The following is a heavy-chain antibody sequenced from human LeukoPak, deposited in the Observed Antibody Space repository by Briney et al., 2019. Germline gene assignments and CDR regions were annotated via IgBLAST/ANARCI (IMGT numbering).Heavy chain of an antibody. CDR3: ASRSSIWSGYQDTLYYFDS. CDR1: GGSISSYY. J-gene: IGHJ4*02. D-gene: IGHD3-3*01. V-gene: IGHV4-59*01. Sequence: SETLSLTCTVSGGSISSYYWSWVRQPPGKGLEWIGHIYYSGSTNYKPYLKSGGTISVDKTKKKLSLKGRSVTAADTAVYYCASRSSIWSGYQDTLYYFDSWGQGTLVTVSS. CDR2: IYYSGST.